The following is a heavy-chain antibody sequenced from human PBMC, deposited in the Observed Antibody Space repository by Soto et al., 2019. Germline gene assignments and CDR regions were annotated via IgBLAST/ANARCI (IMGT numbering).Heavy chain of an antibody. CDR1: GYTFTSYD. J-gene: IGHJ4*02. V-gene: IGHV1-8*01. CDR2: MNPNIGNA. Sequence: ASVKVSCKASGYTFTSYDINWVRQATGQGLEWMGGMNPNIGNANYAQKFQGRVTITTDKSTSTAYMELSSLRSEDTAVYYCARSTLLYYYDSSGYYPYYFDYWGQGTLVTVSS. D-gene: IGHD3-22*01. CDR3: ARSTLLYYYDSSGYYPYYFDY.